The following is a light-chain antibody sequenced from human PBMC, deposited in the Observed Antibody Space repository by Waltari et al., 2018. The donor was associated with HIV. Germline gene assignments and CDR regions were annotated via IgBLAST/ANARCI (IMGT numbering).Light chain of an antibody. V-gene: IGLV2-8*01. CDR1: ISDIGGHDS. J-gene: IGLJ1*01. Sequence: QSALAQPPSASASPGQSVAVSCTGPISDIGGHDSVSWYQHHPGKAPKLMIYEVTKRPAGVPDRFSGSKSGNTASLTVSGIQAEDEADYYCSSHAGTNYYVFGSGTRLTVL. CDR3: SSHAGTNYYV. CDR2: EVT.